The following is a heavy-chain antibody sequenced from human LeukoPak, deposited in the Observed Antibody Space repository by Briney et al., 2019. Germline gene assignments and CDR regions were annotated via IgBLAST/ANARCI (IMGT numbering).Heavy chain of an antibody. CDR2: FDPEEGET. Sequence: ASVKVSFKVSGDTLTELSIDWVRQAPGKGLEWMGGFDPEEGETIYARKFQGRVTMTEDTSTDTVYMELSSLRSEDTAVYYCATSRMVRFDYWGQGTLVTVSS. V-gene: IGHV1-24*01. J-gene: IGHJ4*02. CDR1: GDTLTELS. D-gene: IGHD5-18*01. CDR3: ATSRMVRFDY.